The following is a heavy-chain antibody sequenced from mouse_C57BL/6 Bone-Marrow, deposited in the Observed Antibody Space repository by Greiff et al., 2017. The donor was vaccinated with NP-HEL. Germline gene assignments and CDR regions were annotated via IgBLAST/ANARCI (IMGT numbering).Heavy chain of an antibody. CDR1: GYAFSSSW. CDR3: ARSCGNSDY. D-gene: IGHD1-1*02. V-gene: IGHV1-82*01. CDR2: IYPGDGGT. J-gene: IGHJ2*01. Sequence: QVQLQQSGPELVKPGASVKISCKASGYAFSSSWMNWVKQRPGKGLEWIGRIYPGDGGTNYNGKFKGKATLTADKSSSTAYMQLSSLTSEDSAVYFCARSCGNSDYWGQGTTLTVSS.